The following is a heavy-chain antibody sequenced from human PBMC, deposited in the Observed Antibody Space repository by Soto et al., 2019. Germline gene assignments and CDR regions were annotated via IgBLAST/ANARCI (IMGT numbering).Heavy chain of an antibody. J-gene: IGHJ3*02. CDR3: AKATATSGGAFEI. CDR2: ILVGGST. V-gene: IGHV3-23*01. Sequence: GGSLRLSCAVSGFICSSYDMSWVRQAPGKGLEWVSTILVGGSTHYEDSVKGRFTISRDTSKNTVYLQMNSLTAGDTAFYYCAKATATSGGAFEIYGQGTMVT. CDR1: GFICSSYD. D-gene: IGHD1-1*01.